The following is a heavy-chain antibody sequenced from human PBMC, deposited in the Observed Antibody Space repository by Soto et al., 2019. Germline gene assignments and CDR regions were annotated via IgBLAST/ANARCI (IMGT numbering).Heavy chain of an antibody. J-gene: IGHJ4*02. CDR1: GYTFTSYA. V-gene: IGHV1-3*01. CDR3: TPGYSSSWFFDY. CDR2: INAGNGNT. D-gene: IGHD6-13*01. Sequence: QVPLVQSGAEVKKRGASVKVSFKASGYTFTSYAMHWVRQAPGQRLEWMGWINAGNGNTKYSQKFQGRVTITRDTSASTAYMELSSLRSEDTAVYYCTPGYSSSWFFDYWGQGTLVTVSS.